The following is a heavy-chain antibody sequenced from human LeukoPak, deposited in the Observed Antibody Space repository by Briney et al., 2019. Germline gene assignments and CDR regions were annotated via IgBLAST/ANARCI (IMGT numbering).Heavy chain of an antibody. CDR2: MNPNSGKT. CDR3: ARGDFGETNTAFDI. D-gene: IGHD4-17*01. V-gene: IGHV1-8*03. CDR1: GYTFTYYD. J-gene: IGHJ3*02. Sequence: ASVTVSFTTSGYTFTYYDIHWVRQAPGHGREGMGWMNPNSGKTNYAQKLQGRVTFSRNTSLSVAYMELSGLRSEDAAVYFCARGDFGETNTAFDIWGQGTMVAVSS.